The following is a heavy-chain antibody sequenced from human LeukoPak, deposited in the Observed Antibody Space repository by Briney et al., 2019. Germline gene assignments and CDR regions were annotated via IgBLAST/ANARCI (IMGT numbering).Heavy chain of an antibody. CDR1: GYIFTSYL. Sequence: GESLNISCKGSGYIFTSYLVGWVRQMPGKGLQWMGIIYPGDSDARYIPSFQGQVTISADKSISTAYLQWSSLKASDTAMYYCASSIRYYDFWSGYYTSDYFDYWGQGTLVTVSS. J-gene: IGHJ4*02. V-gene: IGHV5-51*01. CDR2: IYPGDSDA. D-gene: IGHD3-3*01. CDR3: ASSIRYYDFWSGYYTSDYFDY.